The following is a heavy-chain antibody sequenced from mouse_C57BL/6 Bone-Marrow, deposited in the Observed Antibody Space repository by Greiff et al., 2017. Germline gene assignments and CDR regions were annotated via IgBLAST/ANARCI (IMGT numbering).Heavy chain of an antibody. D-gene: IGHD1-1*01. J-gene: IGHJ4*01. CDR2: IYPRSGNT. Sequence: VQLQQSGAELARPGASVKLSCKASGYTFTSYGISWVKQRTGQGLEWIGEIYPRSGNTYYNEKFKGKATLTADKSSSTEYMELRSLTSEVSAVYFCALSFFYGSSPCYAMDYWGRGTSVTVTS. V-gene: IGHV1-81*01. CDR3: ALSFFYGSSPCYAMDY. CDR1: GYTFTSYG.